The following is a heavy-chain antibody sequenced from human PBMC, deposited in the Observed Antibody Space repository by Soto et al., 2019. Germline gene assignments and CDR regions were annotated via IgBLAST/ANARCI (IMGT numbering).Heavy chain of an antibody. J-gene: IGHJ4*02. Sequence: QVQLQQWGAGLLKPSETLSLTCAVYGGSFSGYYWSWIRQPPGKGLEWIGEINHSGSTNYNPSLKRRVTISVDTSKNQFSLKLSSVTAADTAVYYCARVHYCSGGSCYCPFDYWGQGTLVTVSS. CDR1: GGSFSGYY. D-gene: IGHD2-15*01. CDR2: INHSGST. CDR3: ARVHYCSGGSCYCPFDY. V-gene: IGHV4-34*01.